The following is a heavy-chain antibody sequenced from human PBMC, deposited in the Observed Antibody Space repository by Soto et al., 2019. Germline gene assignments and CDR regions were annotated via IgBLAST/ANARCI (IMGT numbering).Heavy chain of an antibody. J-gene: IGHJ6*02. CDR3: ARCDYGYGMDV. Sequence: SETLSLTCTVSGGSISSTTHYWGWIRQPPGKGLEWIGSIFYSGSTYYNPSLKSRVTISVDTSKNQFSLKLSSVTAADTAVYYGARCDYGYGMDVGGQGTTVTVSS. V-gene: IGHV4-39*01. D-gene: IGHD4-17*01. CDR2: IFYSGST. CDR1: GGSISSTTHY.